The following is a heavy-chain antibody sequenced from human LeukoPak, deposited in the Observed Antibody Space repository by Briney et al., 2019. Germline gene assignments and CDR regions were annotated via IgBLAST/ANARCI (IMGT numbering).Heavy chain of an antibody. CDR2: INHSGST. J-gene: IGHJ4*02. Sequence: PSETLSLTCAVYGGSFSGHYWTWIRQPPGKGLEWIGEINHSGSTTYNPSLNNRVTISVDTSKNQFSLKMSSVTAADTAVYYCVRPRYGSGSLDSWGQGTLVTVSS. D-gene: IGHD3-10*01. CDR1: GGSFSGHY. CDR3: VRPRYGSGSLDS. V-gene: IGHV4-34*01.